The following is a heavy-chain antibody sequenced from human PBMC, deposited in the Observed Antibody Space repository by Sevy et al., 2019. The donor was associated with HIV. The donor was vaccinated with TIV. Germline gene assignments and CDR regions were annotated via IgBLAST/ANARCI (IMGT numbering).Heavy chain of an antibody. CDR1: GFSFKNVW. CDR3: ATVLGAGAAGAFEI. CDR2: AKRKSDGGSI. V-gene: IGHV3-15*01. Sequence: GSLRLSCAGSGFSFKNVWMTWVRQTPGKGLEWVGHAKRKSDGGSIDYGSPVNGRLTISRDDSKDMLYLQMSSLKTEDTGVYYCATVLGAGAAGAFEIWGQGTMVTVSS. J-gene: IGHJ3*02. D-gene: IGHD1-26*01.